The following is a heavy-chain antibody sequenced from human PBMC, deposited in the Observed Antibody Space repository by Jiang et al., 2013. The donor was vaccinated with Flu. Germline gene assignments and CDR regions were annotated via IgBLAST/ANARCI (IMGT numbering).Heavy chain of an antibody. J-gene: IGHJ3*02. CDR1: GFTFDDYA. D-gene: IGHD5-18*01. Sequence: VQLLESGGGLVQPGRPLRLSCAASGFTFDDYAMHWVRQAPGKGLEWVSGISWNSGSIGYADSVKGRFTISRDNAKNSLYLQMNSLRAEDTALYYCAKDPRLTAMVTWGXFDIWGQGTMVTGLF. CDR3: AKDPRLTAMVTWGXFDI. V-gene: IGHV3-9*01. CDR2: ISWNSGSI.